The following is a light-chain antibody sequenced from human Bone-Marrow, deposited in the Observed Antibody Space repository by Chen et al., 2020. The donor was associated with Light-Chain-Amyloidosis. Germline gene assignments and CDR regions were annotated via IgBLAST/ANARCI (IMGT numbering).Light chain of an antibody. CDR1: DLPTKY. J-gene: IGLJ2*01. CDR3: QSADSSGTYEVI. V-gene: IGLV3-25*03. Sequence: SYELTHPPSVSVSPGQTGRITCSGDDLPTKYAYWYQKKPGQAPVLVIHRDTERPSGISERFSGSSSGTTATLTISGVQAEDEADYHCQSADSSGTYEVIFGGGTKLTVL. CDR2: RDT.